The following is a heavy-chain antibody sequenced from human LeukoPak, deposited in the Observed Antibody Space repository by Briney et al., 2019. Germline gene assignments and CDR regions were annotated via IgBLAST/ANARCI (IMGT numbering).Heavy chain of an antibody. CDR3: AKDSGSYQGIFDY. V-gene: IGHV3-23*01. Sequence: GGSLRLSCAASGFTFSSYAMSWVRQAPGKGLEWVSAISGSGGGTYYADSVKGRFTISRDNSKNTLYLQMNSLRAEDTAVYYCAKDSGSYQGIFDYWGQGTLVTVSS. J-gene: IGHJ4*02. CDR1: GFTFSSYA. CDR2: ISGSGGGT. D-gene: IGHD1-26*01.